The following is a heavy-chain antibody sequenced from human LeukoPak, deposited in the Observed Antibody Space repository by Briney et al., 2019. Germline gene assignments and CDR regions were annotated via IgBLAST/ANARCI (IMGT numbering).Heavy chain of an antibody. D-gene: IGHD6-6*01. J-gene: IGHJ4*02. CDR1: GGTFSSYA. CDR2: IIPIFGTA. CDR3: ARSLPYSSSYGY. V-gene: IGHV1-69*13. Sequence: ASVKVSCKASGGTFSSYAISWVRQAPGQGLEWMGGIIPIFGTANYAQKFQGRVTITADESTSTAYMELSSLRSEDTAVYYRARSLPYSSSYGYWGQGTLVTVSS.